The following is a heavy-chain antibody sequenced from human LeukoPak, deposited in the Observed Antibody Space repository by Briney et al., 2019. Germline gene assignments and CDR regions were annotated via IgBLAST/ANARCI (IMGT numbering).Heavy chain of an antibody. V-gene: IGHV4-39*01. CDR2: IYYSGNT. CDR1: GVSISSSNSY. CDR3: AGQTGSGLFILP. Sequence: SETLPLTCTVSGVSISSSNSYWGWIRQPPGKGLEWIGSIYYSGNTYYNASLKSQVSISIDTSKNQFSLRLTSVTAADTAVYYCAGQTGSGLFILPGGQGTLVTVSS. D-gene: IGHD3/OR15-3a*01. J-gene: IGHJ4*02.